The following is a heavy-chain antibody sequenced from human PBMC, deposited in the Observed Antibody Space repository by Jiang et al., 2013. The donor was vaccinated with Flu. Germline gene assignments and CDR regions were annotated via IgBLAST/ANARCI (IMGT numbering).Heavy chain of an antibody. Sequence: SGAEVKKPGSSVKVSCKASGGTFSSYAISWVRQAPGQGLEWMGGIIPIFGTANYAQKFQGRVTITADKSTSTAYMELSSLRSEDTAVYYCARSYCSGGSCYSRYYYGMDVWGPRDHGHRLL. CDR2: IIPIFGTA. V-gene: IGHV1-69*06. CDR3: ARSYCSGGSCYSRYYYGMDV. D-gene: IGHD2-15*01. J-gene: IGHJ6*01. CDR1: GGTFSSYA.